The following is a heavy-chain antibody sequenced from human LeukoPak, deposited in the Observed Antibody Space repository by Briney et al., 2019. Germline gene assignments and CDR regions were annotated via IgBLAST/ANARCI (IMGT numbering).Heavy chain of an antibody. J-gene: IGHJ4*02. CDR1: GFTVSSNY. CDR2: IYSGGST. D-gene: IGHD5-12*01. Sequence: PGGSLRLSCAASGFTVSSNYMSWVRQAPGKGLEWVSVIYSGGSTYYADSVKGRFTISRDNSKNTVYLQMNSLRAEDTAVYYCAKEPRVATIEIFDYWGQGTLVTVSS. CDR3: AKEPRVATIEIFDY. V-gene: IGHV3-53*01.